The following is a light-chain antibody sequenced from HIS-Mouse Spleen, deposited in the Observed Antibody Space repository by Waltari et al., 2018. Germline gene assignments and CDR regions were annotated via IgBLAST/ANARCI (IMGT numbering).Light chain of an antibody. J-gene: IGKJ4*01. Sequence: AIELTHSPSSLSASVGDRVNIPCRASQGISSALAWYQQKPGKAPKLLIYEASSLESGVPSRFSGSGSGTDFTLTISSLQPEDFATYYCQQFNSYPALTFGGGTKVEIK. CDR3: QQFNSYPALT. V-gene: IGKV1-13*02. CDR2: EAS. CDR1: QGISSA.